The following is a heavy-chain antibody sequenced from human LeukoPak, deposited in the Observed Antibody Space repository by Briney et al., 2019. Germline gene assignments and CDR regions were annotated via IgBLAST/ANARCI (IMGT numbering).Heavy chain of an antibody. D-gene: IGHD2-2*01. CDR3: AREGGYCSSTSCYYFDY. CDR1: GGSISSGSYY. CDR2: IYTSGST. Sequence: SQTLSLTCTVSGGSISSGSYYWSWIRQPAGKGLEWIGRIYTSGSTNYNPSLKSRVTISVDTSKNQFSLKLSSVTAADTAVYYCAREGGYCSSTSCYYFDYWGQGTLVTVSS. J-gene: IGHJ4*02. V-gene: IGHV4-61*02.